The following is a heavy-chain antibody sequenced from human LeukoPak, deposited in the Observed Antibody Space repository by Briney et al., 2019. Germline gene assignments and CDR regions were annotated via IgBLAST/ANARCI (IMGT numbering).Heavy chain of an antibody. CDR2: IKTDGSEK. Sequence: GGSLRLSCEGSGFTFSNYWMGWVRQAPGKGLQWVANIKTDGSEKYYVDSVKGRFTISRDNAKNSLYLQMNSLRAEDTAVYYCARDGRSQQLAFGAFDAFDIWGQGTMVTVSS. D-gene: IGHD6-13*01. CDR1: GFTFSNYW. V-gene: IGHV3-7*03. CDR3: ARDGRSQQLAFGAFDAFDI. J-gene: IGHJ3*02.